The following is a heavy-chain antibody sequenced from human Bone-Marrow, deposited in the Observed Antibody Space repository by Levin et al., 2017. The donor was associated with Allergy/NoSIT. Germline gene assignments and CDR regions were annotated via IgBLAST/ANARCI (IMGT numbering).Heavy chain of an antibody. CDR3: AGYDTSGYHSPFDY. J-gene: IGHJ4*02. CDR1: GLIFSNYA. V-gene: IGHV3-23*01. CDR2: ISGSGSNT. D-gene: IGHD3-22*01. Sequence: EASVKVSCAASGLIFSNYAMNWVRQAPGKGLEWVSQISGSGSNTHYADSVRGRFTFSRDNSNNTVYLQMNSLRADDTAVYYCAGYDTSGYHSPFDYWGQGTLVTVSS.